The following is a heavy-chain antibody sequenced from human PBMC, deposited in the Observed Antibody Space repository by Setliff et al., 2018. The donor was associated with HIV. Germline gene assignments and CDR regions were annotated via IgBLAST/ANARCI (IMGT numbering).Heavy chain of an antibody. CDR2: IYHTGIT. D-gene: IGHD3-10*01. J-gene: IGHJ4*02. Sequence: KTSETLSLTCTVSGGSITRTPYYWGWIRQPPGKGLEWIGSIYHTGITYDNPSLKSRVTISVDTSKNQISLRLSSVTAADTAVYYCARITPYGSGYYWGQGTLVTVSS. V-gene: IGHV4-39*01. CDR3: ARITPYGSGYY. CDR1: GGSITRTPYY.